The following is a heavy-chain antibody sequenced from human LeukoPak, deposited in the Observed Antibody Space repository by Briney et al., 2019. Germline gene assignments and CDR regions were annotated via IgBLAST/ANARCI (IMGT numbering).Heavy chain of an antibody. CDR1: GGSISSSNW. V-gene: IGHV4-4*02. CDR2: IYHSGST. J-gene: IGHJ4*02. D-gene: IGHD4-17*01. Sequence: SETLSLTCAVSGGSISSSNWWSWVRQPPGKGLEWIGEIYHSGSTNYNPSLKSRVTISVDKSKNQFPLKLSSVTAADTAVYYCASSRLTTDLYYFDYWGQGTLVTVSS. CDR3: ASSRLTTDLYYFDY.